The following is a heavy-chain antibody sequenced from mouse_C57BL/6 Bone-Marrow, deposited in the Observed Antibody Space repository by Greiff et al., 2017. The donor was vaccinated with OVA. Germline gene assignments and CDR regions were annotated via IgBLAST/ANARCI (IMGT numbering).Heavy chain of an antibody. V-gene: IGHV1-63*01. CDR1: GYTFTNYW. Sequence: QVQLQQSGAELVRPGTSVKMSCKASGYTFTNYWIGWAKQRPGHGLEWIGDIYPGGGYTNYNEKFKGKATLTADKSSSTAYMQFSSLTSEDSAVYYCARSKNPYYFDYWGQGTTLTVSS. J-gene: IGHJ2*01. D-gene: IGHD1-3*01. CDR2: IYPGGGYT. CDR3: ARSKNPYYFDY.